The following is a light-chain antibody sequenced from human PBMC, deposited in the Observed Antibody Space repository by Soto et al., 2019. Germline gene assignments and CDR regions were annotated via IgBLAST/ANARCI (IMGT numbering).Light chain of an antibody. Sequence: QVTQSPSTVSASLGDRVTITCRASQSISNWLAWYQQKRGKAPSLLIYDASTLARGVPSRFSGSGSGTGHILPLPYLAPEGGATYYCQRYINFLTFGQGTEVHI. CDR3: QRYINFLT. CDR2: DAS. V-gene: IGKV1-5*01. CDR1: QSISNW. J-gene: IGKJ1*01.